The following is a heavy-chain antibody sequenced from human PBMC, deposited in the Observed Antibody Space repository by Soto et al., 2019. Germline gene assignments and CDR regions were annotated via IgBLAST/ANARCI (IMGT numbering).Heavy chain of an antibody. CDR3: AIWGCCIDGAYCGVDYSIARLKERLGVDV. D-gene: IGHD2-21*02. CDR1: GFTFSSYS. J-gene: IGHJ6*02. Sequence: GGSMRLSCAASGFTFSSYSMNWVRQAPGKGQEWVSSISSSSSYIYYADSAKGRFTISRDNAKNSLYLQMNSLRAEDTAVYYYAIWGCCIDGAYCGVDYSIARLKERLGVDVWGQGTTVSVSS. V-gene: IGHV3-21*01. CDR2: ISSSSSYI.